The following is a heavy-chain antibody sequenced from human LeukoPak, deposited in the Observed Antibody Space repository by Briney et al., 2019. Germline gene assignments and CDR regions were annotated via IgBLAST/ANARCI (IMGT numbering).Heavy chain of an antibody. V-gene: IGHV4-59*08. Sequence: PSETLSLTCAVSGGSIRNDYWSWIRQPPAKELEWIAYINYSGSTNYNPSLESRVTISVDTSKNLFSLKFTSVTAADTAVYYCARHRPGERRFDPWGQGTLVTVSS. J-gene: IGHJ5*02. CDR3: ARHRPGERRFDP. CDR2: INYSGST. D-gene: IGHD3-16*01. CDR1: GGSIRNDY.